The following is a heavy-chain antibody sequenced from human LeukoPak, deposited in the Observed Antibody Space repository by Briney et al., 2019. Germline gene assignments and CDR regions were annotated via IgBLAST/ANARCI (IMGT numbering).Heavy chain of an antibody. Sequence: GGTLRLSCAASGFTFSSYGMSWVRQAPGKGLEWVSAISGSGGSTYYADSVKGRFTISRDNSKNTLYLQMNSLRAEDTAVYHCAKGDYVLDYWGQGTLITVSS. CDR1: GFTFSSYG. CDR2: ISGSGGST. D-gene: IGHD4-17*01. J-gene: IGHJ4*02. V-gene: IGHV3-23*01. CDR3: AKGDYVLDY.